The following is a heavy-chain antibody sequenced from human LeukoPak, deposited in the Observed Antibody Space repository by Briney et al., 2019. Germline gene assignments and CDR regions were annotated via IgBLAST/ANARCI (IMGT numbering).Heavy chain of an antibody. CDR1: GGSFSGYY. V-gene: IGHV4-34*01. Sequence: PSETLSLTCAVYGGSFSGYYWSWIRQPPGKGLEWIGEINHSGSTNYNPSLKSRVTISVDTSKNQFALKLSSVTAADTAVYYCARDLAPRSPYYYYYYMDVWGKGTTVTVSS. J-gene: IGHJ6*03. CDR3: ARDLAPRSPYYYYYYMDV. CDR2: INHSGST. D-gene: IGHD1-14*01.